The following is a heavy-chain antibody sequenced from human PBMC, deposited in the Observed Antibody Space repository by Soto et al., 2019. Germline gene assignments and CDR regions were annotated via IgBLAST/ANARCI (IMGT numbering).Heavy chain of an antibody. V-gene: IGHV1-18*01. J-gene: IGHJ5*02. CDR1: GGTFSSYT. CDR3: ARAVGETGTTMFWWFDP. CDR2: IIPNLGIT. D-gene: IGHD1-1*01. Sequence: GAPVKGSCKASGGTFSSYTISWVRQAPGQGLEWMGWIIPNLGITNYAQKLQGRVTMTTDTSTSTAYMELRSLRSDDTAVYYCARAVGETGTTMFWWFDPWGQGTLVTVSS.